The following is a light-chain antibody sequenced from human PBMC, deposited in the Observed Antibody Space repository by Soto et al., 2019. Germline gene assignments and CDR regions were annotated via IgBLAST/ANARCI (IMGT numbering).Light chain of an antibody. Sequence: DIQMTQSPSTLSAFVGDRVTITCRASQSIGSWLAWYQQKPGKAPKLLIYKASNLESGVPSRFSAGGSGTEFTLTISSLQPDDFATYYCQQHYSYSVTFGGGTKVEIK. CDR3: QQHYSYSVT. V-gene: IGKV1-5*03. CDR1: QSIGSW. CDR2: KAS. J-gene: IGKJ4*01.